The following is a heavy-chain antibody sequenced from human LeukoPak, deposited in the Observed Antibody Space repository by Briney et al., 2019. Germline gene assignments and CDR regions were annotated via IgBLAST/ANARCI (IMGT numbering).Heavy chain of an antibody. D-gene: IGHD3-22*01. CDR1: GGSISSSSYY. CDR3: AKDHYDSSGYPFDY. CDR2: IYYSGYT. J-gene: IGHJ4*02. V-gene: IGHV4-39*07. Sequence: SETLSLTCTVSGGSISSSSYYWGWIRQPPGKGLEWIGTIYYSGYTYYNPSLESRVTISVDTSKNQFSLKLSSVTAADTAVYYCAKDHYDSSGYPFDYWGQGTLVTVSS.